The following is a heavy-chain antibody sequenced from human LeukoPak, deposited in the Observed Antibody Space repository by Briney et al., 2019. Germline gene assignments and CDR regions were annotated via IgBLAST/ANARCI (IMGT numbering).Heavy chain of an antibody. CDR3: ATWSGAAAGRSDY. CDR2: ITSSSGTI. CDR1: GFTFTNYA. J-gene: IGHJ4*02. Sequence: PGGSLRLSCAASGFTFTNYAMNWVRRAPGKGLEWISYITSSSGTIFYADSVKGRFTISRDNGKNTLFLQMYSLRADDTAVYYCATWSGAAAGRSDYWGQGALVTVSS. D-gene: IGHD6-13*01. V-gene: IGHV3-48*04.